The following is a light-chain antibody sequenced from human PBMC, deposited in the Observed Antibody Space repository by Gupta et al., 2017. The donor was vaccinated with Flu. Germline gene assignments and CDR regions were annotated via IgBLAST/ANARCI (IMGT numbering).Light chain of an antibody. V-gene: IGKV4-1*01. Sequence: SLGERATINCKSSQSVLHSSNNKNYLAWYQQKPGQPPKLLIYWASTRESGVPDRFSGSGSGTDFTLTISSLQAEDVAVYYCQQYYSTPLTFGQGTKVEIK. J-gene: IGKJ1*01. CDR2: WAS. CDR1: QSVLHSSNNKNY. CDR3: QQYYSTPLT.